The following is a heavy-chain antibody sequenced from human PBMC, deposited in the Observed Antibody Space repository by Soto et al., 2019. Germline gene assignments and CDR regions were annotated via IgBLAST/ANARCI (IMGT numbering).Heavy chain of an antibody. D-gene: IGHD5-12*01. J-gene: IGHJ4*02. CDR1: GGSINTFY. Sequence: PSETLSLTCTVSGGSINTFYWSWVRQPAGKGLEWIGCIFSSGSTSFNPSLESRVTMSVDTSKNHFSLNLSSVTAADMAVYYCAREGSYSAYNFAHGIQLWSFDFWGQGALVTVS. V-gene: IGHV4-4*07. CDR2: IFSSGST. CDR3: AREGSYSAYNFAHGIQLWSFDF.